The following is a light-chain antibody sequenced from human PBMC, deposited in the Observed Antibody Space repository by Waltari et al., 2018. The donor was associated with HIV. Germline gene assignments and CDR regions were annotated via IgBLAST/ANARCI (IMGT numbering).Light chain of an antibody. V-gene: IGLV1-40*01. CDR2: SDI. CDR3: QSYDSSLRASV. Sequence: QSALTQPPSVSGAPGQRVTISCTGNRSNIGAGYFVHWYQHLPGTAPKLLVYSDINRPSGVPDRFSGSKSGTSASLVITGLQAEDEADYYCQSYDSSLRASVFGGGTK. CDR1: RSNIGAGYF. J-gene: IGLJ2*01.